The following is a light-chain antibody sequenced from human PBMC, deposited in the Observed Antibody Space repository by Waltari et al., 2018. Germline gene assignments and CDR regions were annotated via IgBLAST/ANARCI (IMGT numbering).Light chain of an antibody. Sequence: QSALTQAASVSGSPGQSITISCTGTRSDVGAYNYVSWYQQHPGKAPKLMIYDVGNRPSGVSYRFSGSKSGITASLTISGLQADVDADYYCRSFTGCSTVLFGGGTRLRVL. J-gene: IGLJ2*01. CDR2: DVG. V-gene: IGLV2-14*03. CDR1: RSDVGAYNY. CDR3: RSFTGCSTVL.